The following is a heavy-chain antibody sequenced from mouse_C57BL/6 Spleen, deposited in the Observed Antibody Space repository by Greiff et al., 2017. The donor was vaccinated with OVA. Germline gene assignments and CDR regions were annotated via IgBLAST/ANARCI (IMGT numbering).Heavy chain of an antibody. CDR3: ARGLQLRLGGYAMDY. CDR2: IYPGSGST. V-gene: IGHV1-55*01. CDR1: GYTFTSYW. D-gene: IGHD3-2*02. J-gene: IGHJ4*01. Sequence: QVQLKQPGAELVKPGASVKMSCKASGYTFTSYWITWVKQRPGQGLEWIGDIYPGSGSTNYNEKFKSKATLTVDTSSSTAYMQLSSLTSEDSAVYYCARGLQLRLGGYAMDYWGQGTSVTVSS.